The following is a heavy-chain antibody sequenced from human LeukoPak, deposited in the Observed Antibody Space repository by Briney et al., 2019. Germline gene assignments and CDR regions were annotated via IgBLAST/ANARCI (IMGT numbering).Heavy chain of an antibody. CDR2: INRGGST. J-gene: IGHJ4*02. CDR3: ARGYGSGSYYEY. D-gene: IGHD3-10*01. CDR1: GGSFSNHY. Sequence: SETLSLTCVVYGGSFSNHYWSWIRQPPEKGLEWIGEINRGGSTNYSPSLKSRLSISADTSKNQFSLRLSSVTAADTAVYYCARGYGSGSYYEYWGQGTLVTVSS. V-gene: IGHV4-34*01.